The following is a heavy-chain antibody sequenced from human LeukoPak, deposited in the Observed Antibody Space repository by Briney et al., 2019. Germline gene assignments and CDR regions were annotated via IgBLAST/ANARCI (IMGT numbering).Heavy chain of an antibody. CDR2: ISGSGDNT. CDR3: TSFPRADTRDIVFDF. J-gene: IGHJ4*02. Sequence: GGSLRLSCAASGFTFSSHAMTWVRQAPGKGLEWVSGISGSGDNTDYADSVKGRFTISRDNSRNTVYLQMNSLRAEDTAVYYCTSFPRADTRDIVFDFLGQGALVTVSS. CDR1: GFTFSSHA. D-gene: IGHD2-15*01. V-gene: IGHV3-23*01.